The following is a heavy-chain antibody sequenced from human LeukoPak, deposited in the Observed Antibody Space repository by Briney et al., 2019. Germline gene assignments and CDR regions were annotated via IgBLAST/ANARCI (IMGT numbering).Heavy chain of an antibody. CDR3: ARYFRVLRFYDY. D-gene: IGHD3-3*01. J-gene: IGHJ4*02. Sequence: ASVKVSCKASGGTFSSYAISWVRQAPGQGLEWMGRIIPIFGTANYAQKFQGRVTITADESTSTAYIELSSLRSEDTAVYYCARYFRVLRFYDYWGQGTLVTVSS. CDR1: GGTFSSYA. CDR2: IIPIFGTA. V-gene: IGHV1-69*13.